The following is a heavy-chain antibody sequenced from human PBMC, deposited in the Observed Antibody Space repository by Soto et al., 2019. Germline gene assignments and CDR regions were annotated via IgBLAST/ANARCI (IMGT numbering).Heavy chain of an antibody. CDR3: AKESREFSFGYPLEH. CDR1: GVTFSRYP. J-gene: IGHJ1*01. V-gene: IGHV3-30-3*01. D-gene: IGHD5-18*01. CDR2: ISYDGSEK. Sequence: GGSLRLSCEASGVTFSRYPLHWLRQAPGKGLEWVAVISYDGSEKYPADPVKGRISISRDNSKNTLFMQMNSLRVEDAAVYYCAKESREFSFGYPLEHWCQGTPVTAS.